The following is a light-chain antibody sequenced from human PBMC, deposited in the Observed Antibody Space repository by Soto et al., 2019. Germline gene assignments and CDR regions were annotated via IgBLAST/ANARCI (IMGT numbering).Light chain of an antibody. CDR1: QSVSSSF. J-gene: IGKJ1*01. CDR3: QQYDKSPRT. V-gene: IGKV3-20*01. Sequence: EIVLTQSPGTLSLSPGERATLSCRASQSVSSSFLAWYQQKPGQAPRLLIYGASSRATDIPDRFSGSGSGTNFTLTISRLQPEDFAVYYCQQYDKSPRTFGQGTKVDI. CDR2: GAS.